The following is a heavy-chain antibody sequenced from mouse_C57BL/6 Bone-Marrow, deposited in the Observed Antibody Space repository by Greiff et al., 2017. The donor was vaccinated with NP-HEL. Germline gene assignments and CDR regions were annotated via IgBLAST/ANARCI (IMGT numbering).Heavy chain of an antibody. CDR2: IYPGSGST. Sequence: QVHVKQPGAELVKPGASVKMSCKASGYTFTSYWITWVKQRPGQGLEWIGDIYPGSGSTNYNEKFKSKATLTVDTSSSTAYMQLSSLTSEDSAVYYCARLGREMDYWGQGTSVTVSS. CDR1: GYTFTSYW. J-gene: IGHJ4*01. V-gene: IGHV1-55*01. CDR3: ARLGREMDY. D-gene: IGHD4-1*01.